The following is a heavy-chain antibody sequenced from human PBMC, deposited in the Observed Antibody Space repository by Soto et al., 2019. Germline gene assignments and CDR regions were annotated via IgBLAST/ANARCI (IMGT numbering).Heavy chain of an antibody. Sequence: PSETLSLTCTVSGGSISSYYWSWIRQPPGKGLEWIGYIYYSGSTNYNPSLKSRVTISVDTSKNQFSLKLSSVTAADTAVYYCALFGDAFFDYWGQGTLVTVSS. CDR1: GGSISSYY. D-gene: IGHD3-10*02. V-gene: IGHV4-59*01. CDR2: IYYSGST. CDR3: ALFGDAFFDY. J-gene: IGHJ4*02.